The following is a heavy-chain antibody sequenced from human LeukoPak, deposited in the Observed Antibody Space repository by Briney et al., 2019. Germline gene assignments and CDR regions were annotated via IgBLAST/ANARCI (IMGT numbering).Heavy chain of an antibody. Sequence: GGSLRLSCAASGFTFSSYAMSWVRQAPGKGLGWVSAISVGGGSTYYADSMKGRFTISRDNSKSTLFLQVNSLRAEDTAVYYCARGLAGFDFWGQGTLVTISS. J-gene: IGHJ4*02. CDR1: GFTFSSYA. CDR2: ISVGGGST. V-gene: IGHV3-23*01. CDR3: ARGLAGFDF.